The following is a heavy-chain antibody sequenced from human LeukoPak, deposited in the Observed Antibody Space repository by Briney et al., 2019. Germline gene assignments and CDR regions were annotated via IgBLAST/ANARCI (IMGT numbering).Heavy chain of an antibody. CDR3: ARDRNYYDSSGYYFP. Sequence: SETLSLTCTVCGGPISSSSYYWGWIRQPPGKGLEGIGSIYYSGSTYYNPSLKSRVTISVDTSKNQFSLKLTSVTAADTAVYYCARDRNYYDSSGYYFPWGQGTLVTVSS. CDR2: IYYSGST. D-gene: IGHD3-22*01. CDR1: GGPISSSSYY. V-gene: IGHV4-39*07. J-gene: IGHJ5*02.